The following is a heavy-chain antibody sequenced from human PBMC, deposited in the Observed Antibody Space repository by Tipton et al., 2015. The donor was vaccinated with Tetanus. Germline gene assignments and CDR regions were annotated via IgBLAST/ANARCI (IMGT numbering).Heavy chain of an antibody. D-gene: IGHD5-24*01. V-gene: IGHV3-7*01. CDR2: IKQDGSEK. J-gene: IGHJ4*02. CDR1: GLTFSSFW. Sequence: SLRLSCAASGLTFSSFWMSWVRQAPGKGLEWVANIKQDGSEKYYVDSVQGRFTISRDNAKNSLYMQMDSLRVEDTAVYYCARSRDVGFLDYWGQGTLVTVSS. CDR3: ARSRDVGFLDY.